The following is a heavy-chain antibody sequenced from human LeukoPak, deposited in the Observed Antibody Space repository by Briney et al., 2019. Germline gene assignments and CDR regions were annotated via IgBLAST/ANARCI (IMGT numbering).Heavy chain of an antibody. D-gene: IGHD2-15*01. CDR3: VKGHCSSSSCFPNYYYYMDV. CDR1: GFTFDEHA. V-gene: IGHV3-9*01. J-gene: IGHJ6*03. CDR2: ISWNSGSI. Sequence: PGGSLRLSCAGSGFTFDEHAMHWVRQAPGKGLEWVSGISWNSGSIAYAASVKGRFTISRDNAKNLLFLQMSSLRAADTALYYCVKGHCSSSSCFPNYYYYMDVWGTGATVTVSS.